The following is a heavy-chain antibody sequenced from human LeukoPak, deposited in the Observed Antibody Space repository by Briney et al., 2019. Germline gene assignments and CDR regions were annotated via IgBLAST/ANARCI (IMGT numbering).Heavy chain of an antibody. J-gene: IGHJ4*02. Sequence: SVRVCCKPSGYTFTGYYMNWVRQAPGQGLEWMGWINPNSGATNYAPKFRGRVSMTRDTSISTAYMELSRLRSDDTAVYYCARPLTCSFDYWGQGTLVTVSS. CDR1: GYTFTGYY. V-gene: IGHV1-2*02. D-gene: IGHD3-9*01. CDR2: INPNSGAT. CDR3: ARPLTCSFDY.